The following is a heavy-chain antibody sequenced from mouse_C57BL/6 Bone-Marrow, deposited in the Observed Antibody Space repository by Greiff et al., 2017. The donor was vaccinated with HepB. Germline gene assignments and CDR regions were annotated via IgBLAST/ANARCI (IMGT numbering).Heavy chain of an antibody. Sequence: EVQGVESGGGLVQPGGSLSLSCAASGFTFTDYYMSWVRQPPGKALEWLGFIRNKANGYTTEYSASVKGRFTISRDNSQSILYLQMNALRAEDSATYYCARGGNYALFLAYWGQGTLVTVSA. CDR2: IRNKANGYTT. V-gene: IGHV7-3*01. CDR3: ARGGNYALFLAY. J-gene: IGHJ3*01. CDR1: GFTFTDYY. D-gene: IGHD2-1*01.